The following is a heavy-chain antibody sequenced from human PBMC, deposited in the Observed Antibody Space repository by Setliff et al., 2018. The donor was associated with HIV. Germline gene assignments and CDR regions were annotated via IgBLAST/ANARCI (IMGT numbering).Heavy chain of an antibody. CDR1: GGTLSNYV. CDR2: ISDDTGDI. J-gene: IGHJ6*02. D-gene: IGHD3-9*01. Sequence: ASVKVSCKPSGGTLSNYVITWVRQAPGQGLEWMGWISDDTGDIKYSQRFEGRLTMTTETSTNTAYMELRSLRSDDTAVYYCAIDGLSYNILPGSIAYFHSGMDVWGQGTTVTVSS. V-gene: IGHV1-18*01. CDR3: AIDGLSYNILPGSIAYFHSGMDV.